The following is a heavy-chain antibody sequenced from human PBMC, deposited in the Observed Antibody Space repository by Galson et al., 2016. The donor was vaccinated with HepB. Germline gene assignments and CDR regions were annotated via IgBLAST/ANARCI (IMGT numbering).Heavy chain of an antibody. CDR1: GFSFRNYG. CDR2: IWSDRSSK. Sequence: SLRLSCAASGFSFRNYGMHWVRQAPGKGLEWVAVIWSDRSSKSYAESVKGRFTISRDNSKNTLYLQMNSLRREDTAVYYCAREEILPLAELVHYNCMDVWGQGTTVTVSS. CDR3: AREEILPLAELVHYNCMDV. J-gene: IGHJ6*02. D-gene: IGHD2-8*01. V-gene: IGHV3-33*01.